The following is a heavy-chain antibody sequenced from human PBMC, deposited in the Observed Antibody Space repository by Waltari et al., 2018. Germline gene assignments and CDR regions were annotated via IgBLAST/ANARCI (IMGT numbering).Heavy chain of an antibody. CDR1: GYTFTGYY. D-gene: IGHD3-10*01. V-gene: IGHV1-2*06. J-gene: IGHJ5*02. Sequence: QVQLVQSGAEVKKPGASVKVSCKASGYTFTGYYMHWVRQAPGQGLEWMGRINPNSGGTNYAQKFQGRVTMTRDTSIRTAYMELSRLRSDDTAVYYCARGPGGARLMVQGVIERGWFDPWGQGTLVTVSS. CDR2: INPNSGGT. CDR3: ARGPGGARLMVQGVIERGWFDP.